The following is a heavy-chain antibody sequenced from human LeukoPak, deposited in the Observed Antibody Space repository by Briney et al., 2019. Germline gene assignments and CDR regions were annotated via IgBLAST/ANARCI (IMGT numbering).Heavy chain of an antibody. CDR3: ASWSWYGDQRVYY. CDR2: INYSGST. J-gene: IGHJ4*02. CDR1: GGSFSGYY. V-gene: IGHV4-34*01. D-gene: IGHD3-10*01. Sequence: SETLSLTCAVYGGSFSGYYWSWIRQPPGKGLEWIGEINYSGSTNYNPSLKSRVTISVDTSKNQLSLKFSSVTAADTAVYYCASWSWYGDQRVYYWGEGTLVTVSS.